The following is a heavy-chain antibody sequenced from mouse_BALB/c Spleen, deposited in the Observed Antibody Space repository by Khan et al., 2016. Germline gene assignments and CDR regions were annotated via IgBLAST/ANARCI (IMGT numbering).Heavy chain of an antibody. V-gene: IGHV1S81*02. CDR1: GYTFTSYY. CDR2: INPSNGDT. J-gene: IGHJ3*01. Sequence: QVQLKESGAELVKPGASVKSSCKASGYTFTSYYMYWVKQRPGQGLEWIGEINPSNGDTNFNERFKSKATLTVDKSSSTTYMQFSSLTSEDSAVYYCTRAGYDYPFAYWGQGTLVTVSA. D-gene: IGHD2-4*01. CDR3: TRAGYDYPFAY.